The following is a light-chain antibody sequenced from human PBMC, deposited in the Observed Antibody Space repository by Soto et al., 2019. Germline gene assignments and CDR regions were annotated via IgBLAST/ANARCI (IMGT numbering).Light chain of an antibody. CDR2: AAS. CDR1: QTVINNY. V-gene: IGKV3-20*01. Sequence: VLMPHPGSLSLSPGGGAAPTTSPRQTVINNYLAWYQQKPGQAPRLLIYAASSWASGVPARFSGGGSGTDFTLTISRLQPEDFAIYYCQQFCSYPLTFGGGTKVDIK. CDR3: QQFCSYPLT. J-gene: IGKJ4*01.